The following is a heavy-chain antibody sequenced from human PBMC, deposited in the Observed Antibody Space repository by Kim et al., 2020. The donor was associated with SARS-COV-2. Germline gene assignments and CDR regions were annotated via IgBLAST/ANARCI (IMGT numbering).Heavy chain of an antibody. CDR1: GFTFSSYG. CDR3: ARANEDYYGSGSYYNYYYGMDV. V-gene: IGHV3-33*05. Sequence: GGSLRLSCAASGFTFSSYGMHWVRQAPGKGLEWVAVISYDGSNKYYADSVKGRFTISRDNSKNTLYLQMNSLRAEDTAVYYCARANEDYYGSGSYYNYYYGMDVWGQGTTVTVSS. D-gene: IGHD3-10*01. CDR2: ISYDGSNK. J-gene: IGHJ6*02.